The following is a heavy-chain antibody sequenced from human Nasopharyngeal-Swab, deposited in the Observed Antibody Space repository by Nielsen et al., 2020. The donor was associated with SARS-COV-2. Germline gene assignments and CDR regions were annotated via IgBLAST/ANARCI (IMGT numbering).Heavy chain of an antibody. D-gene: IGHD1-1*01. V-gene: IGHV4-31*02. CDR3: ARGTPFDY. J-gene: IGHJ4*02. CDR2: IYRLGGT. Sequence: WIRQPPGKGLEWIGYIYRLGGTSYNPSLKSRVTISLDASNNQFSLRLSSVTAADMAMFYCARGTPFDYWGQGILVTVSS.